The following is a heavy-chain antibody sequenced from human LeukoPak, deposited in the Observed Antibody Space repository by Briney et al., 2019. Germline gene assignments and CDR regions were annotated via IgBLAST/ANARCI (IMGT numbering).Heavy chain of an antibody. CDR1: GGTFSSYA. CDR3: ARSALGSGSFLPYYFDY. J-gene: IGHJ4*02. CDR2: IIPIFGTA. D-gene: IGHD3-10*01. V-gene: IGHV1-69*13. Sequence: ASVKVSCKASGGTFSSYAISWVRQAPGQGLEWMGGIIPIFGTANYAQKFQGRVTITADESTSTAYMELSSLRSEDTAVYYCARSALGSGSFLPYYFDYWGQGTLVTVSS.